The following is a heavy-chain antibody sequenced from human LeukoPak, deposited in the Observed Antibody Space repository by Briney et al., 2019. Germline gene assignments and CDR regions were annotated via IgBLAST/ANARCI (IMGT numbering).Heavy chain of an antibody. CDR3: AKDYEVVVVPAASFGFHP. J-gene: IGHJ5*02. D-gene: IGHD2-2*01. V-gene: IGHV3-33*06. CDR1: GFTFSSYG. CDR2: IWYDGGNK. Sequence: PGRSLRLSCAASGFTFSSYGMHWVRQAPGKGLEWVAVIWYDGGNKYYADSVKGRFTISRDNSKNTLYLQMNSLRAEDTAVYYCAKDYEVVVVPAASFGFHPWGQGTLVTVSS.